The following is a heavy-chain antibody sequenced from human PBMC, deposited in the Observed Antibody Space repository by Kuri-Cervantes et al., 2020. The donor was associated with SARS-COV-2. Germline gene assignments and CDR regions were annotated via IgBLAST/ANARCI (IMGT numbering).Heavy chain of an antibody. D-gene: IGHD1-1*01. Sequence: GGSLRLSCAASGFTFDDYGMSWIRQAPGKGLEWVSVIYSGGSTYYADSAKGRFTISRDNSKNTLYLQMNSLRAEDTAVYYCARDLGTIQGRDYWGQGTLVTVSS. CDR2: IYSGGST. J-gene: IGHJ4*02. V-gene: IGHV3-66*02. CDR3: ARDLGTIQGRDY. CDR1: GFTFDDYG.